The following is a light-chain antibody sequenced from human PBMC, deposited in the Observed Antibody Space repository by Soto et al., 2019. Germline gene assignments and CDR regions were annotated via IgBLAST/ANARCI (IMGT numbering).Light chain of an antibody. CDR1: QSVSSY. J-gene: IGKJ4*01. V-gene: IGKV3-11*01. CDR2: DAS. Sequence: EIVLTQSPATLSLSPGERATLSCRASQSVSSYLAWYQQKPGQAPRLLIYDASNRATGIPERFSGSGSGTDFTLTISSLEPEDFAVYYCQQRSNWPSTFGGGTKVEIK. CDR3: QQRSNWPST.